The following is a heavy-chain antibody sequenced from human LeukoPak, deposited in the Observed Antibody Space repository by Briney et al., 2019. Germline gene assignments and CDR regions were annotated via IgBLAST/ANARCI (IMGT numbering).Heavy chain of an antibody. J-gene: IGHJ5*02. D-gene: IGHD3-22*01. V-gene: IGHV3-30*02. CDR2: IRYDGSNK. CDR3: ARDDSSGYSNWFDP. Sequence: PGGSLRLSCAASGFTFSSYGVHWVRQAPGKGLEWVAFIRYDGSNKYYADSVKGRFTISRDNSKNTLYLQMNSLRAEDTAVYYCARDDSSGYSNWFDPWGQGTLVTVSS. CDR1: GFTFSSYG.